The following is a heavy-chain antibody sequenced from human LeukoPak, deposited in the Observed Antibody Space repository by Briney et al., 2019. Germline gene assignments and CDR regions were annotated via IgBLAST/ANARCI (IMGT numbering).Heavy chain of an antibody. Sequence: SETLSLTCAVYGGSFSGYYWSWIRQPPGKGLEWIGEINHSGSTNYNPSLKSRVTISVDTSKNQFSLKLRSVTAADTAVYYCASALPFRSSVFDYWGQGTLVTVSS. CDR2: INHSGST. J-gene: IGHJ4*02. CDR1: GGSFSGYY. V-gene: IGHV4-34*01. CDR3: ASALPFRSSVFDY.